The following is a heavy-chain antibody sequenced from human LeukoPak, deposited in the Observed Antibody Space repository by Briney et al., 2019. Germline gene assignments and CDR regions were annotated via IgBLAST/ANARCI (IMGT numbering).Heavy chain of an antibody. D-gene: IGHD3-22*01. Sequence: GGSLRLSCAASGFTFSGYSMHWVRQAPGKGLEWVSSISGSGSSIYYADSVKGRFSISRDNAKNSLSLQMHSLRAEDTALYYCARDPGDRSGYYRSFDYWGQGTLVTVSS. J-gene: IGHJ4*02. CDR1: GFTFSGYS. CDR3: ARDPGDRSGYYRSFDY. V-gene: IGHV3-21*01. CDR2: ISGSGSSI.